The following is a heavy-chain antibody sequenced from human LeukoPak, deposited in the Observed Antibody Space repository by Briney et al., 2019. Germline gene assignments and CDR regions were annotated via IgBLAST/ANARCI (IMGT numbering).Heavy chain of an antibody. V-gene: IGHV4-31*03. J-gene: IGHJ2*01. CDR3: XXDSXXGLRWXXVXYFDL. CDR1: GGSISSGGYY. D-gene: IGHD4-23*01. Sequence: SQTLSLTCTVSGGSISSGGYYWSWIRQHPGKGLEWIGYIXYSGSTYYNPSLKSRVTISVDTSKNQFSLKLSSVTAADTAVYXXXXDSXXGLRWXXVXYFDLWGRGTLVTVSS. CDR2: IXYSGST.